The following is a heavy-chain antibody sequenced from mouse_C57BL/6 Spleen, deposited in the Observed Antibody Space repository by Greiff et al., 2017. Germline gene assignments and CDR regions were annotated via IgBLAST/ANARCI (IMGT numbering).Heavy chain of an antibody. Sequence: VQLQQPGAELVQPGASVKMSCKASGYTFTSYWITWVKQRPGQGLEWIGDIYPGSGSTNYNEKFKSTATLTVDTSSSSAYMQLSSLTYEDSAVYYCARESGDYYGSSFDYWGQGTTLTVSS. J-gene: IGHJ2*01. V-gene: IGHV1-55*01. D-gene: IGHD1-1*01. CDR1: GYTFTSYW. CDR2: IYPGSGST. CDR3: ARESGDYYGSSFDY.